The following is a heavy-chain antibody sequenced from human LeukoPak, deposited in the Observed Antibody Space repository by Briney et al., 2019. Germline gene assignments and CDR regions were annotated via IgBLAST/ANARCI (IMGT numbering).Heavy chain of an antibody. Sequence: PSETLPLTCTVSGGSISSSSYYWGWIRQPPGKGLEWIGSIYYSGSTYYNPSLKSRVTISVDTSKNQFSLKLSSVTAADTAVYYCAETYYYGSFQHWGQGTLVTVSS. D-gene: IGHD3-10*01. J-gene: IGHJ1*01. V-gene: IGHV4-39*01. CDR3: AETYYYGSFQH. CDR1: GGSISSSSYY. CDR2: IYYSGST.